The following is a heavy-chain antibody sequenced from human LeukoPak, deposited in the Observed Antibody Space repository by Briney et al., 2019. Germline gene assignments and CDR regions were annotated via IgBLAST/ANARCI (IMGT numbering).Heavy chain of an antibody. J-gene: IGHJ3*02. D-gene: IGHD2-21*02. V-gene: IGHV3-30*04. CDR3: ARDAAPPYCGGDCYSWAFDI. CDR2: ISYDGSNK. Sequence: GRSLRLSCAASEFTFSSYAMHWVRQALGKGLECVAVISYDGSNKYYADSVKGRFTISRDNSKNTLYLQMNSLRAEDTAVYYCARDAAPPYCGGDCYSWAFDIWGQGTMVTVSS. CDR1: EFTFSSYA.